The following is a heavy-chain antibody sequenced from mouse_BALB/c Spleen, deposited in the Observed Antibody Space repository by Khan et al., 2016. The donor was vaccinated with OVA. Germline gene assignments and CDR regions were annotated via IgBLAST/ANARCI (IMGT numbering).Heavy chain of an antibody. CDR3: ARNSYRYDFTY. D-gene: IGHD2-12*01. V-gene: IGHV2-2*01. CDR2: IWSGGST. Sequence: VQLQESGPGLVQPSQSLSITCTVSGFSLTTYGIHWVRQSPGKGLEWLGVIWSGGSTDYNAPFISRLSISKDNSKSQVFFKMNSLQADDTAIYYCARNSYRYDFTYWGQGTLVTVSA. J-gene: IGHJ3*01. CDR1: GFSLTTYG.